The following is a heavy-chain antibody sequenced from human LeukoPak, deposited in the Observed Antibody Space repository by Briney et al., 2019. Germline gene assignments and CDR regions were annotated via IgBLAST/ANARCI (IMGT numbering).Heavy chain of an antibody. CDR2: IYYTGST. V-gene: IGHV4-59*08. CDR3: ARHRAYSSSSPFDY. Sequence: PSETLSLTCSVSGGSISSLYWSWIRQPPGKGLEWIGYIYYTGSTNYNPSLKSRVTMFVDVSKNQLSLRLSSVTAADTAVYYCARHRAYSSSSPFDYWGQGTLVTVSS. D-gene: IGHD6-6*01. J-gene: IGHJ4*02. CDR1: GGSISSLY.